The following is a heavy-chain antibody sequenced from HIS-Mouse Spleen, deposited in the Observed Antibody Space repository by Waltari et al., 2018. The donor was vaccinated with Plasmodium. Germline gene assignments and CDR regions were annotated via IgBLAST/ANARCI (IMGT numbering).Heavy chain of an antibody. CDR1: GGSFSGYY. CDR3: ARAYYDFWSGYRFDY. J-gene: IGHJ4*02. CDR2: INHSGST. V-gene: IGHV4-34*01. D-gene: IGHD3-3*01. Sequence: QVQLQQWGAGLLKPSETLSLTCAVYGGSFSGYYWSWIRQPPGKGLEWIGEINHSGSTNYNPSRKSRVTISVETSKNQFSLKLSSVTAADTAVYYCARAYYDFWSGYRFDYWGQGTLVTVSS.